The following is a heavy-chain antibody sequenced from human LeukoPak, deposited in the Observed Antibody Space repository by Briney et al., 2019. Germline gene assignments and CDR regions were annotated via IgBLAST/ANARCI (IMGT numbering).Heavy chain of an antibody. CDR3: ASYDSSGYDAFDI. V-gene: IGHV3-74*01. Sequence: GGSLRLSCAASGFTFSSYWMHWVRQAPGKGLVWVSRINSDGSSTSYADSVKGRFTISRDNAKNTLYLQMNSLRAEDTAVYYCASYDSSGYDAFDIWGQGTMVTVSS. CDR2: INSDGSST. J-gene: IGHJ3*02. D-gene: IGHD3-22*01. CDR1: GFTFSSYW.